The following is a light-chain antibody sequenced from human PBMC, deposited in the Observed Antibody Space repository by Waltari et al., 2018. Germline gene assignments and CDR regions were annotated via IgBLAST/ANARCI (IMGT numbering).Light chain of an antibody. J-gene: IGKJ2*02. CDR3: QQYEGLPRT. CDR2: ASS. CDR1: QHIYNY. Sequence: DIQMTQSPSSLSASVGDRVTITCQASQHIYNYLNWYQQKPGKAPKLLIYASSNLQTGVPSRFRGGGCGTDFTFVISNLQAEAIATYYCQQYEGLPRTFGQGTKLEMK. V-gene: IGKV1-33*01.